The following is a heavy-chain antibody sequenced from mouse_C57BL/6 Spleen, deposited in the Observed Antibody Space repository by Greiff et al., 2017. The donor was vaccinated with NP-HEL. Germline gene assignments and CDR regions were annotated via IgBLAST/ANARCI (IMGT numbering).Heavy chain of an antibody. Sequence: EVKLVESGPGLVKPSQSLSLTCSVTGYSITSGYYWNWIRQFPGNKLEWMGYISYDGSNNYNPSLKNRISITRDTSKNQFFLKLNSVTTEDTATYYCASYYGNYDAMDYWGQGTSVTVSS. D-gene: IGHD2-1*01. J-gene: IGHJ4*01. CDR2: ISYDGSN. CDR1: GYSITSGYY. V-gene: IGHV3-6*01. CDR3: ASYYGNYDAMDY.